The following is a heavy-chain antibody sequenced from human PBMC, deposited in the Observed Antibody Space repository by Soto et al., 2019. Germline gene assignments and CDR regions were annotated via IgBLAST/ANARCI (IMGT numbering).Heavy chain of an antibody. V-gene: IGHV4-59*11. CDR3: ARAVKYYDILTGYPRGNYFDY. D-gene: IGHD3-9*01. CDR2: ISHNGST. Sequence: SETLSLTCAVSGGSIRDHYWGWIRQPPGKGLEWVGYISHNGSTYYSPSLKSRVAISVDTSKNQISLKLSYVTAADTAVYYCARAVKYYDILTGYPRGNYFDYWGQGTLVTVSS. CDR1: GGSIRDHY. J-gene: IGHJ4*02.